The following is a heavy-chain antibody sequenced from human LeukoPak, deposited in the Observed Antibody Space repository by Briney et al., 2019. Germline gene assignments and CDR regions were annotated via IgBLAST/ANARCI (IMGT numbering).Heavy chain of an antibody. D-gene: IGHD1-26*01. CDR2: FDPEDGET. J-gene: IGHJ4*02. CDR3: ATGEQWELTSSFDY. V-gene: IGHV1-24*01. Sequence: GASVKVSCKVSGYTLTELSMHWVRQAPGKGLEWMGGFDPEDGETIYAQKFQGRVTMTEDTSTDTAYMELSSLRSEDTAVYYCATGEQWELTSSFDYWGQGTLVTVSS. CDR1: GYTLTELS.